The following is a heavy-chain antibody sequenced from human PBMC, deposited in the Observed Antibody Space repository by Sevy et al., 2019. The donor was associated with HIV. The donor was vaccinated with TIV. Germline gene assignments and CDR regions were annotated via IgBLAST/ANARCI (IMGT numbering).Heavy chain of an antibody. V-gene: IGHV3-23*01. CDR2: ISGGGGDT. D-gene: IGHD2-2*02. CDR1: GFTFSSNA. J-gene: IGHJ3*02. CDR3: VKGARYTIPNDAFDI. Sequence: GGSLRLSCEASGFTFSSNAMSWVRQAPGKGLEWVSGISGGGGDTFNADYVKGRFTIPRDNSKNTLFLQINSLRAEDTALYYCVKGARYTIPNDAFDIWGQGTMVTVSS.